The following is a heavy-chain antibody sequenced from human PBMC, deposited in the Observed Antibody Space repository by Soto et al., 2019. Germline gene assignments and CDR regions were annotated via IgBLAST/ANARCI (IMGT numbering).Heavy chain of an antibody. Sequence: EVKLAETGGGLIQPGGSLRLSCAASGFTVSASFMSWVRQAPGKGLEWLSDIYSDDVYSGGSTYYADSVRGRFTVSRDNSKNTLYLQMTRLRGDDTAVYYCARRDSYVSGLSWGQGTLVTVSP. V-gene: IGHV3-53*02. CDR3: ARRDSYVSGLS. J-gene: IGHJ1*01. CDR1: GFTVSASF. D-gene: IGHD3-10*01. CDR2: IYSDDVYSGGST.